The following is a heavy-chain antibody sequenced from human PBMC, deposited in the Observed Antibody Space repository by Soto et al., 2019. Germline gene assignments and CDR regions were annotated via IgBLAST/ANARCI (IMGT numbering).Heavy chain of an antibody. Sequence: LRLSCAASGFTFSSYAMSWVRQAPGKGLEWVSAISGSGGSTYYAVSVKGRFTISRDNSKNTLYLQMNSLRAEDTAVFYCANDLIVVVPAAMLSDYYYGMDVWGQGTTVTVSS. CDR3: ANDLIVVVPAAMLSDYYYGMDV. V-gene: IGHV3-23*01. J-gene: IGHJ6*02. CDR2: ISGSGGST. D-gene: IGHD2-2*01. CDR1: GFTFSSYA.